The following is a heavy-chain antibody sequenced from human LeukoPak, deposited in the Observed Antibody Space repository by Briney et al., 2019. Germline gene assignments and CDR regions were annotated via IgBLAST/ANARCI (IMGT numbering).Heavy chain of an antibody. D-gene: IGHD6-19*01. CDR3: AKGRIRITVAGTFDY. Sequence: GGSLRLSCAASGFTFSSHAMSWVRQAPGKGLEWVSAISGGGDSTYYADSVKGRFTISRDNSKSTLYLQMNSLRAEDTAVYYCAKGRIRITVAGTFDYWGQGTLVTVSS. CDR2: ISGGGDST. CDR1: GFTFSSHA. V-gene: IGHV3-23*01. J-gene: IGHJ4*02.